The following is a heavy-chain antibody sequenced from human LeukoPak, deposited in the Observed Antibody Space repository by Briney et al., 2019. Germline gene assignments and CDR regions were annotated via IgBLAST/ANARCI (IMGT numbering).Heavy chain of an antibody. Sequence: GGSLRLSCAASGFSFNINAMTWFRQAPGKGLEWVAVIGGPDDTHYADSVKGRFAVSRDDSTNTVFLQMNSLRADDSAIYYCAKDATPRNSVWDYFDYWGQGTLVTVSS. D-gene: IGHD7-27*01. CDR3: AKDATPRNSVWDYFDY. CDR2: IGGPDDT. V-gene: IGHV3-23*01. J-gene: IGHJ4*02. CDR1: GFSFNINA.